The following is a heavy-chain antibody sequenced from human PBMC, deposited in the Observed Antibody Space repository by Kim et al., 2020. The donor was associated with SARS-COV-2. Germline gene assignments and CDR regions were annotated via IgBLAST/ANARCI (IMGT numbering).Heavy chain of an antibody. Sequence: ASVKVSCKASGYTFTSYGISWVRQAPGQGLEWMGWISAYNGNTNYAQKLQGRVTMTTDTSTSTAYMELRSLRSDDTAVYYCARDDTYYYGSGSPDAFDIWGQGTMVTVSS. CDR2: ISAYNGNT. D-gene: IGHD3-10*01. CDR1: GYTFTSYG. J-gene: IGHJ3*02. V-gene: IGHV1-18*04. CDR3: ARDDTYYYGSGSPDAFDI.